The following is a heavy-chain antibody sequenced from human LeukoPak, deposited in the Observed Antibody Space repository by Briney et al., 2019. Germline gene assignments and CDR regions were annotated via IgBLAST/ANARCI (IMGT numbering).Heavy chain of an antibody. CDR1: GGTFSSYA. CDR2: IIPIFGTA. D-gene: IGHD3-22*01. CDR3: ARDRGYYDSSGYSR. J-gene: IGHJ4*02. V-gene: IGHV1-69*13. Sequence: SVKVSCKASGGTFSSYAISWVRQAPGQGLEWMGGIIPIFGTANYAQKFQGRVTITADESTSTAYMELISLRSEDTAVYYCARDRGYYDSSGYSRWGQGTLVTVSS.